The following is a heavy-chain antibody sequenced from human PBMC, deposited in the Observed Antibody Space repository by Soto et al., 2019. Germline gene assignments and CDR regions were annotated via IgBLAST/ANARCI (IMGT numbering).Heavy chain of an antibody. CDR3: ARESEDLTSNFDY. Sequence: LRLSCAASGFTFTRYSMNWVRQAPGKGLEWVSSISSTTNYMYYADSMKGRFTVSRDNAKNSVYLEMNSLSAEDTAVYYCARESEDLTSNFDYWGQGTLVTVSS. CDR1: GFTFTRYS. V-gene: IGHV3-21*01. CDR2: ISSTTNYM. J-gene: IGHJ4*02.